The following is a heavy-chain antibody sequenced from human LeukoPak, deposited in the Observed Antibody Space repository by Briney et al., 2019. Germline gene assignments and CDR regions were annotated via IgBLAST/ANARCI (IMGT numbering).Heavy chain of an antibody. D-gene: IGHD3-10*01. CDR1: GGSISTYY. J-gene: IGHJ4*02. CDR2: IYYSGST. CDR3: ARHKSPLPLH. Sequence: PSETLSLTCTVSGGSISTYYWGWIRQPPGKGLEWIGSIYYSGSTNYNPSLKSRVISVDTSKSQFSLNLTSVTAADTAVYYCARHKSPLPLHWGQGTLVTVSS. V-gene: IGHV4-39*01.